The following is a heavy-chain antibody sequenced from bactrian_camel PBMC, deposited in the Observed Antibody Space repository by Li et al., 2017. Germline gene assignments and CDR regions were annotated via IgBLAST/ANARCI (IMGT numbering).Heavy chain of an antibody. CDR2: TWSGGGFT. CDR3: AADCPLFRRY. Sequence: HVQLVESGGGSVQAGGSLTLSCTASGYDYSNIFMAWFRLAPGKEREGVAATWSGGGFTYYADSVKGRFTISLDSAKRTVYLQMNSLKTEDTAVYYCAADCPLFRRYWGQGTQVTV. J-gene: IGHJ4*01. V-gene: IGHV3-3*01. CDR1: GYDYSNIF. D-gene: IGHD6*01.